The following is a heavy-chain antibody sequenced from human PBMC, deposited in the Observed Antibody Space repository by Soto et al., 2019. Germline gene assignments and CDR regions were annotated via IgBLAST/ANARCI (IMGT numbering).Heavy chain of an antibody. V-gene: IGHV2-5*01. CDR3: ARGLTGYYPI. CDR1: GFSLSTSGVG. D-gene: IGHD3-9*01. CDR2: IFWNDDK. Sequence: QITLKESGPTLVKPTEPLTLTCTFSGFSLSTSGVGVGWIRQPPGEALEWLAIIFWNDDKSYSPSLKSRLTITNDTSKNQVVLTMANRDPVDTATYYCARGLTGYYPIWGQGTLVTVSS. J-gene: IGHJ4*02.